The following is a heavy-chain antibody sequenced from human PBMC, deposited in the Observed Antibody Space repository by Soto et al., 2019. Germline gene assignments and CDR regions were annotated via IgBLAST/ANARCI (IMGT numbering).Heavy chain of an antibody. Sequence: ASVKVSCKASGYTFTGYYMHWVRQAPGQGLEWMGWINPNSGGTNYAQKFQGWVTMTRDTSISTAYMELSRLRSDDTAVYYCARARSINCSGGSCYSDIHYYYGMDVWGQGTTVTVSS. J-gene: IGHJ6*02. V-gene: IGHV1-2*04. CDR2: INPNSGGT. CDR3: ARARSINCSGGSCYSDIHYYYGMDV. CDR1: GYTFTGYY. D-gene: IGHD2-15*01.